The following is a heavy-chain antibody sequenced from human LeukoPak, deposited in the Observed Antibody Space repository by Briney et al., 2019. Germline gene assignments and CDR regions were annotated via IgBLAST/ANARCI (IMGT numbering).Heavy chain of an antibody. V-gene: IGHV4-34*01. CDR2: INHSGST. CDR1: GGSFSGYY. J-gene: IGHJ4*02. Sequence: PSETLSLTYAVYGGSFSGYYWSWIRQPPGKGLEWIGEINHSGSTNYNPSLKSRVTISVDTSKNQFSLKLSSVTAADTAVYYCARGHSYYDYVWGSYRYGYMGDYWGQGTLVTVSS. CDR3: ARGHSYYDYVWGSYRYGYMGDY. D-gene: IGHD3-16*02.